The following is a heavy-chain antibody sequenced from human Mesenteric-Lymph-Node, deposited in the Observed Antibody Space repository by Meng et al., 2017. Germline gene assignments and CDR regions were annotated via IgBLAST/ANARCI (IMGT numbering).Heavy chain of an antibody. Sequence: GQRVESGGGLVQPGGYLRLSCAASGFTLSNYWMTWVRQAPGKGLEWVANIKQDGSEKYYVDSVRGRFTISRDNAENSLYLQMSSLRVDDTAVYYCARPLRTNSRHSFDTWGQGTLVTVSS. D-gene: IGHD6-13*01. J-gene: IGHJ5*02. CDR1: GFTLSNYW. V-gene: IGHV3-7*01. CDR2: IKQDGSEK. CDR3: ARPLRTNSRHSFDT.